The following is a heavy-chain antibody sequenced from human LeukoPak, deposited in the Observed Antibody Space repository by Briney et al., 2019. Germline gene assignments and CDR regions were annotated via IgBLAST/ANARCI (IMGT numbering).Heavy chain of an antibody. Sequence: ASVKVSCKASGYTFTSYAMNWVRQAPGQGLEWMGWINTNTGNPTYAQGFTGRFVFSLDTSVSTAYLQISSLKAEDTAVYYCARISAPSVSYSARHFDYWGQGTLVTVSS. V-gene: IGHV7-4-1*02. J-gene: IGHJ4*02. CDR2: INTNTGNP. CDR1: GYTFTSYA. D-gene: IGHD6-13*01. CDR3: ARISAPSVSYSARHFDY.